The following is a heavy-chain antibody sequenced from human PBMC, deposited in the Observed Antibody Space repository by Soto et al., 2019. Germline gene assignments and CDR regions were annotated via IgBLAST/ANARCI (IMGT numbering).Heavy chain of an antibody. CDR1: GFTFSSYW. CDR2: INSDGSST. V-gene: IGHV3-74*01. D-gene: IGHD2-2*01. CDR3: AREGAEGYCSSTSCYEDY. Sequence: EVQLVESGGGLVQPGGSLRLSCAASGFTFSSYWMHWVRQAPGKGLVWVSRINSDGSSTSYADSVKGRFTISRDNAKNSLYLQMKSLRAEDTAVYYCAREGAEGYCSSTSCYEDYWGQGNLVTVSS. J-gene: IGHJ4*02.